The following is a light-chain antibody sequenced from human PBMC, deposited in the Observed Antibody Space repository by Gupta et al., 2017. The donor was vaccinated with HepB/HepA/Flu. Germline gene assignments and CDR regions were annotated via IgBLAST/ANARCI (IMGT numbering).Light chain of an antibody. V-gene: IGKV3-11*01. Sequence: EIVLTQSLATLSLSTGERATLSCWSSQSVSNYLAWYQQKHGQAPRLLIFDASNRATGIPARFSGSGSGTDFTLTISSLVPEDFAVYFCQQRSNWPLTFGGGTKVEIK. CDR2: DAS. J-gene: IGKJ4*01. CDR3: QQRSNWPLT. CDR1: QSVSNY.